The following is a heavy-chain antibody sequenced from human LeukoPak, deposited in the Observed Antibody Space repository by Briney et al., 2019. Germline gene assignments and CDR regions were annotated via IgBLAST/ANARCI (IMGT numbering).Heavy chain of an antibody. D-gene: IGHD3-3*01. Sequence: PGGSLRLSCAASGFTFSSYGMHWVRQAPGEGLEWVAFIRYDGSNKYYADSVKGRFTISRDNSKNTLYLQMNSLRAEDTAVYYCAKDRYNDFWSGYSDYWGQGTLVTVSS. J-gene: IGHJ4*02. CDR1: GFTFSSYG. CDR3: AKDRYNDFWSGYSDY. V-gene: IGHV3-30*02. CDR2: IRYDGSNK.